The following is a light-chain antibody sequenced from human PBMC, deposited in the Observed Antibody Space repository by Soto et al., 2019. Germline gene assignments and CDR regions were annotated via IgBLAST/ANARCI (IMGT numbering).Light chain of an antibody. CDR3: QVWDSSTAP. CDR1: NIGSKN. J-gene: IGLJ2*01. Sequence: SSELTQPLSVSVALGQTARITCGGNNIGSKNVHWYQQKPGQAPVLVIYRDSNRPSGIPERFSGSNSGNTATLTISRAQAGDEADYYCQVWDSSTAPFGGGTKLTVL. V-gene: IGLV3-9*01. CDR2: RDS.